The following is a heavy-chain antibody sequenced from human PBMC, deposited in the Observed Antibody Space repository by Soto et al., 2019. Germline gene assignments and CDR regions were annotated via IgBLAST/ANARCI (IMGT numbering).Heavy chain of an antibody. CDR3: VRDSRTGCSSINCYMH. J-gene: IGHJ4*02. CDR2: IWHTGRP. V-gene: IGHV4-4*02. D-gene: IGHD2-15*01. Sequence: QLQLRESGPGLVQPSGTLFLTCDVSGDSLTNNHWWSWVRQAPGKGLEWIGQIWHTGRPNYNPSRKSRVAISIDTSKNQFSLKLSSVTAADTAVYYCVRDSRTGCSSINCYMHWGQGTLVTVSS. CDR1: GDSLTNNHW.